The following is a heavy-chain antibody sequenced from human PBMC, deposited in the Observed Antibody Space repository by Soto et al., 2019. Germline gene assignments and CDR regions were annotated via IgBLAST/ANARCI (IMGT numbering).Heavy chain of an antibody. V-gene: IGHV3-33*01. J-gene: IGHJ4*02. CDR2: IWYDGSNK. D-gene: IGHD2-15*01. CDR1: GFTFSSYG. CDR3: ARDPCSGGSCYYFDY. Sequence: QVQLVESGGGVDQPGRSLRLSCAASGFTFSSYGMHWVRQAPGKGLEWVAVIWYDGSNKYYADSVKGRFTISRDNSKNTLYLQMNSLRAEDTAVYYCARDPCSGGSCYYFDYWGQGTLVTVSS.